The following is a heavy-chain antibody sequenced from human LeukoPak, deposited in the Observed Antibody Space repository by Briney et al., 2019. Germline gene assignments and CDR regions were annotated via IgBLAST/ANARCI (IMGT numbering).Heavy chain of an antibody. CDR3: ARDLGGKEFDY. CDR1: GFTFSSYW. D-gene: IGHD4-23*01. V-gene: IGHV3-7*01. J-gene: IGHJ4*02. CDR2: IKKEGSPN. Sequence: GGSLRLSCAASGFTFSSYWMSWVRQAPGKGLEWVANIKKEGSPNYYVDSVKGRFTISKDNAKNSLYLQMNSLRAEDTAVYYCARDLGGKEFDYWGQGTLVTVSS.